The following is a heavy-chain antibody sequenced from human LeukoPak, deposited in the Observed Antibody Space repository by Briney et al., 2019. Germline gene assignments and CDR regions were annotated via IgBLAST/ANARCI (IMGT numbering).Heavy chain of an antibody. CDR3: AREGSGRTAYNDGLDV. Sequence: GGSLRLSCAASGFTFSNYVMSWVRQAPGKGLEWVSVIRSGGSTVYADSVKGRFTISRDNSKNTLYLQLNSLRAEDTAVYYCAREGSGRTAYNDGLDVWGQGTMVTVSS. CDR1: GFTFSNYV. D-gene: IGHD3-10*01. J-gene: IGHJ3*01. V-gene: IGHV3-23*01. CDR2: IRSGGST.